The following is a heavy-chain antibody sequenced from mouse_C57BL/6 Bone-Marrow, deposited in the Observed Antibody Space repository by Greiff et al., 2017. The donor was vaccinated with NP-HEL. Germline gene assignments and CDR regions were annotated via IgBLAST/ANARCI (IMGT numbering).Heavy chain of an antibody. J-gene: IGHJ2*01. CDR2: INPSTGGT. CDR3: ARGSHWYYFDY. V-gene: IGHV1-43*01. Sequence: VQLQQSGPELVKPGASVKISCKASGYSFTGYYMHWVKQSSEKSLEWIGVINPSTGGTSYNQKFKGKATLTVDKSSSTAYMQLKSLTSEDSAVYYCARGSHWYYFDYWGQGTTLTVSS. D-gene: IGHD4-1*01. CDR1: GYSFTGYY.